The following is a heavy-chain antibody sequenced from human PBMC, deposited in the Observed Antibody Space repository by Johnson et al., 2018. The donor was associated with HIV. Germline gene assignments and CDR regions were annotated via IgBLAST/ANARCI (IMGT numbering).Heavy chain of an antibody. CDR2: MWYDGSNK. Sequence: QVQLVESGGGVVRPGRSLRLSCAASGFIFSTYGMHWVRQAPGKGLEWVAVMWYDGSNKYYADSVKGRFTISRDNSKNTLYLQMNSLRAEDTAMYYCARHYYDSSGYSLDAFDIWGQGTMVTVSS. CDR3: ARHYYDSSGYSLDAFDI. CDR1: GFIFSTYG. D-gene: IGHD3-22*01. J-gene: IGHJ3*02. V-gene: IGHV3-30*19.